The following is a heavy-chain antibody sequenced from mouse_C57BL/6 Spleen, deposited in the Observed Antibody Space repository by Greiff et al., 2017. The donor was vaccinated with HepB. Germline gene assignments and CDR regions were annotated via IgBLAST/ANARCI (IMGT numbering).Heavy chain of an antibody. J-gene: IGHJ1*03. Sequence: EVMLVESGEGLVKPGGSLKLSCAASGFTFSSYAMSWVRQTPEKRLEWVAYISSGGDYIYYADTVKGRFTISRDNARNTLYLQMSSLKSEDTAMYYCTRDGYDDEGHWYFDVWGTGTTVTVSS. CDR3: TRDGYDDEGHWYFDV. CDR1: GFTFSSYA. CDR2: ISSGGDYI. V-gene: IGHV5-9-1*02. D-gene: IGHD2-2*01.